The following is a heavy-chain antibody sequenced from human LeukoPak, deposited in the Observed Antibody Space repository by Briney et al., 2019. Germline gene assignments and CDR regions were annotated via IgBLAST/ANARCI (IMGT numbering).Heavy chain of an antibody. Sequence: ASVKVSCKASGYTFTSYYMHWVRQAPGQGLEWMGIINPSGGSTSYAQKFQGRVTMTRDMSTSTVYMELSSLRSEDTAVYYCARDRVAAAGTRYYYYYMDVWGKGTTVTVSS. D-gene: IGHD6-13*01. J-gene: IGHJ6*03. CDR1: GYTFTSYY. CDR2: INPSGGST. CDR3: ARDRVAAAGTRYYYYYMDV. V-gene: IGHV1-46*01.